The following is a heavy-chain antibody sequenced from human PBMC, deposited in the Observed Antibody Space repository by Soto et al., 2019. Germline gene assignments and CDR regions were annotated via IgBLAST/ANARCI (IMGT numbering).Heavy chain of an antibody. CDR2: IYYSGST. CDR3: ARERRSGGGPPPHNWLDP. V-gene: IGHV4-59*01. J-gene: IGHJ5*02. CDR1: GCSISSYY. D-gene: IGHD2-15*01. Sequence: SETLSLSCTVSGCSISSYYWSWIRQHPGKGLEWIGYIYYSGSTNYDPSLKSRVTISVDTSKNQFSLKLSSVTAADTAVYYCARERRSGGGPPPHNWLDPWGQGTLVTVSS.